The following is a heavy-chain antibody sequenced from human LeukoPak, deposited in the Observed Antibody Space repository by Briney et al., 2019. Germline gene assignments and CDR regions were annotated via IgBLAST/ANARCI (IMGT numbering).Heavy chain of an antibody. Sequence: GGSLSLSCAASGFTFCSYGMHWVRQAPGKGVEWVAVISYDGSNKYYADSVKGRFTISRDNSKNTLYLQMNSLRAEDTAVYYCAKDSNWNDRYFDYWGQGTLVTVSS. CDR2: ISYDGSNK. CDR3: AKDSNWNDRYFDY. V-gene: IGHV3-30*18. D-gene: IGHD1-1*01. J-gene: IGHJ4*02. CDR1: GFTFCSYG.